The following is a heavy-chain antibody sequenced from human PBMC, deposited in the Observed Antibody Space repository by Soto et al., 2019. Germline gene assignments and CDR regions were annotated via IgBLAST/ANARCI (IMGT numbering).Heavy chain of an antibody. CDR1: GYTFTSYY. CDR3: ARADGYNGFDY. D-gene: IGHD5-12*01. J-gene: IGHJ4*02. V-gene: IGHV1-46*01. Sequence: ASVKVSCTASGYTFTSYYMHWVRQAPGQGLEWMGIINPSGGSTSYAQKFQGRVTITADKATSTVYMELSSLRSEDTAVYYCARADGYNGFDYWGQGTLVTVSS. CDR2: INPSGGST.